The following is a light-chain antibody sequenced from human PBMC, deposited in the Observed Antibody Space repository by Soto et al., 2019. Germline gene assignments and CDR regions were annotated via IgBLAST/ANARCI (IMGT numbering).Light chain of an antibody. CDR2: NNN. CDR3: AAWDDSLSGHFV. V-gene: IGLV1-44*01. J-gene: IGLJ1*01. CDR1: SSNIGTNT. Sequence: SVLTQPPPASGTPGQRVTISCSGSSSNIGTNTVSWYQHLPGTAPKLLIYNNNQRPSGVPDRFSGSKSGTSASLAISGLQSEDEADYYCAAWDDSLSGHFVFGTGTKVTVL.